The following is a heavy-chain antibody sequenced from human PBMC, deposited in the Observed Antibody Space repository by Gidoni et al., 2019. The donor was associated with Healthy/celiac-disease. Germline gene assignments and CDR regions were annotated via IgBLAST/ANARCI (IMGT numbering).Heavy chain of an antibody. CDR2: IYYSGST. V-gene: IGHV4-61*01. CDR1: GGSVSSGSYH. J-gene: IGHJ6*02. CDR3: ARGSSGWSTRNSGRYYYYYGMDV. Sequence: QVQLQESGPGLVQPSETLSLPCTDSGGSVSSGSYHWRWIRQPPGKGLEWIGYIYYSGSTNYNPSLKSRVTISVDTSKNQFSLKLSSVTAADTAVYYCARGSSGWSTRNSGRYYYYYGMDVWGQGTTVTVSS. D-gene: IGHD6-19*01.